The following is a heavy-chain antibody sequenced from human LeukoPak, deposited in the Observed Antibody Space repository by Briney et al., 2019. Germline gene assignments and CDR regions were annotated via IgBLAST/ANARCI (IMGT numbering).Heavy chain of an antibody. Sequence: PSETLSLTCAVYGGSFSGYYWSWIRQPPGKGLDWIGEINHSGSTNYNPSLKSRLTISVDTSKNQFSLKLSSVTAADTAVYYCARGRPRVPDNYHSNVGHLRYCDYWGQGTLVTVSS. V-gene: IGHV4-34*01. D-gene: IGHD3-22*01. J-gene: IGHJ4*02. CDR2: INHSGST. CDR3: ARGRPRVPDNYHSNVGHLRYCDY. CDR1: GGSFSGYY.